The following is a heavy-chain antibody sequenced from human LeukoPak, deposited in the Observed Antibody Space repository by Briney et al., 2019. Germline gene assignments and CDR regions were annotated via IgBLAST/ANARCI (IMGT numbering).Heavy chain of an antibody. CDR3: IKDLRVDLHLDTFHI. V-gene: IGHV3-9*01. CDR2: ISWDSGSS. J-gene: IGHJ3*02. CDR1: GFTFADYA. D-gene: IGHD3-3*01. Sequence: PGRSLRLSCAASGFTFADYAMYWVRHRPGKGLEWVSSISWDSGSSVYAASVKGRFTISRDNAKNFLHLQMNSLRPENRALYHCIKDLRVDLHLDTFHIWGQGTLFTVSS.